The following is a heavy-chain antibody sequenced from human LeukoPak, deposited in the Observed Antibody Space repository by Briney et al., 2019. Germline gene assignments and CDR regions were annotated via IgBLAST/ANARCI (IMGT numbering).Heavy chain of an antibody. D-gene: IGHD2-21*02. J-gene: IGHJ4*02. Sequence: GSLRLSCAASGFTFGSFAMSWVRQAPGKGLEWVSTINAYGDDTFYAASVKGRFTISRDNSKNTLHLQMNSLRAEDTAIYYCAKEVTATGKAFEYWGQGTLVTVSS. V-gene: IGHV3-23*01. CDR3: AKEVTATGKAFEY. CDR2: INAYGDDT. CDR1: GFTFGSFA.